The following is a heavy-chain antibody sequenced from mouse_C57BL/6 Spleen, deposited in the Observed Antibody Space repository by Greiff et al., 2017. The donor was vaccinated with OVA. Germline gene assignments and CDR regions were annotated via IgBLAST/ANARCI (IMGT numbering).Heavy chain of an antibody. V-gene: IGHV1-20*01. J-gene: IGHJ3*01. CDR2: INPYNGDT. D-gene: IGHD1-1*01. CDR3: ARENYGSSPWFAY. CDR1: GYSFTGYF. Sequence: EVQLQQSGPELVKPGDSVKISCKASGYSFTGYFMNWVMQSHGKSLEWIGRINPYNGDTFYNQKFKGKATLTVDKSSSTAHMEPRSLTSEDSAVYYCARENYGSSPWFAYWGQGTLVTVSA.